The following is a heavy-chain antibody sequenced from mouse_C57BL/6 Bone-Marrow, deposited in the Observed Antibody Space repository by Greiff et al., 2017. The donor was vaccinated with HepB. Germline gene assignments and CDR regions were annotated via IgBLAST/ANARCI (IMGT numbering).Heavy chain of an antibody. Sequence: EVMLVESGGGLVQPGGSMKLSCVASGFTFSNYWMNWVRQSPEKGLEWVAQIRLKSDNYATHYAKSVKGRFTISRDDSKSSVYLQMNNLRAEDTGIYYCTGDTGYSYFDVWGTGTTVTVSS. V-gene: IGHV6-3*01. D-gene: IGHD1-1*01. CDR1: GFTFSNYW. J-gene: IGHJ1*03. CDR2: IRLKSDNYAT. CDR3: TGDTGYSYFDV.